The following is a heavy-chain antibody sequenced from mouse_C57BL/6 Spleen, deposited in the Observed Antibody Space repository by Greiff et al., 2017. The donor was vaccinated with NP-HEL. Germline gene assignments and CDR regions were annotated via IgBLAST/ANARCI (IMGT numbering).Heavy chain of an antibody. V-gene: IGHV1-76*01. J-gene: IGHJ4*01. CDR1: GYTFTDYY. D-gene: IGHD1-1*02. Sequence: QVQLQQSGAELVRPGASVKLSCKASGYTFTDYYINWVKQRPGQGLEWIARIYPGSGNTYYNEKFKGKATLTAEKSSSTAYMQLSSLTSEDSAVYFCARAGWLIYAMDYWGQGTSVTVSS. CDR2: IYPGSGNT. CDR3: ARAGWLIYAMDY.